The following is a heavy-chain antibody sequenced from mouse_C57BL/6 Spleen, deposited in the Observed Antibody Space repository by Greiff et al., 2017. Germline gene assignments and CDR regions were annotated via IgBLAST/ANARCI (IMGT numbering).Heavy chain of an antibody. D-gene: IGHD4-1*01. V-gene: IGHV5-4*03. J-gene: IGHJ4*01. CDR3: ARARTGYYAMDY. CDR2: ISDGGSYT. Sequence: EVMLVESGGGLVKPGGSLKLSCAASGFTFSSYAMSWVRQTPEKRLEWVAIISDGGSYTYYPDNVKGRFTISRDNAKNNLYLQMSHLKSEDTAMYYCARARTGYYAMDYWGQGTSVTVSS. CDR1: GFTFSSYA.